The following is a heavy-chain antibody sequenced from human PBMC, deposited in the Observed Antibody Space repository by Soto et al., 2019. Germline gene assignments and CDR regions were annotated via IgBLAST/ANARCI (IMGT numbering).Heavy chain of an antibody. CDR1: GGTFSSHG. D-gene: IGHD1-26*01. J-gene: IGHJ4*02. V-gene: IGHV1-69*01. Sequence: QVQLVQSGTVVQRRGSSVKVSCQASGGTFSSHGMAWVRQAPGQGLEWMGGIIPTFGTPTYAPKFQGRVTLTADQATNTAYMELSSLRSEDTAVYYCASERSAQYLDFRGQGTLITVSS. CDR2: IIPTFGTP. CDR3: ASERSAQYLDF.